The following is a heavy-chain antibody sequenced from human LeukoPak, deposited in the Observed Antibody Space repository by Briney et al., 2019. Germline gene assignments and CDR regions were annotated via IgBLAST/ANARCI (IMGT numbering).Heavy chain of an antibody. CDR2: ISWNSGSI. CDR3: AKGVTIFDFGGDCYAPFFDY. V-gene: IGHV3-9*01. Sequence: PGRSLRLSCAAPGFTFDDYAMHWVRQAPGKGLEWVSGISWNSGSIGYADSVKGRFTISRDNAKNSLYLQMNSLRAEDTALYYCAKGVTIFDFGGDCYAPFFDYWGQGTLVTVSS. D-gene: IGHD2-21*02. J-gene: IGHJ4*02. CDR1: GFTFDDYA.